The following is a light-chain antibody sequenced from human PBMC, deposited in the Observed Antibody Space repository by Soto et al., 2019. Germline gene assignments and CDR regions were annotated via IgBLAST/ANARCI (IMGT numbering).Light chain of an antibody. CDR3: SSYGGYNNVV. CDR1: SSDVGGYNY. V-gene: IGLV2-8*01. Sequence: QSALTQPPSASGSPGQSVTISCTGTSSDVGGYNYVSWFQQHPGKAPKLIIHEVNQRPSGVPDRFSGSKSGNTASLTVSGLQAEAEGTYYCSSYGGYNNVVFGTGTQLTVL. CDR2: EVN. J-gene: IGLJ7*01.